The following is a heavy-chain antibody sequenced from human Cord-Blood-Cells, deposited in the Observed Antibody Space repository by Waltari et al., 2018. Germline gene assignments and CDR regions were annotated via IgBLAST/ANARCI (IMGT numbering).Heavy chain of an antibody. Sequence: AEVKKPGESLKISCKGSGYSFTSYWIGWVRQMPGKGLEWMGIIYPGDSDTRYSPSFQGQVTISADKSISTAYLQWSSLKASDTAMYYCARLDEEYSSSFNWFDPWGQGTLVTVSS. CDR2: IYPGDSDT. J-gene: IGHJ5*02. V-gene: IGHV5-51*01. CDR1: GYSFTSYW. D-gene: IGHD6-6*01. CDR3: ARLDEEYSSSFNWFDP.